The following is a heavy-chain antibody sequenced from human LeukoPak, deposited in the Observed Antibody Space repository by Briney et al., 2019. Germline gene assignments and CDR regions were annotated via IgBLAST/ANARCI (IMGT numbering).Heavy chain of an antibody. Sequence: GGSLRLSCAASGFTFSDSWMHWVRQVPGKGLVSVSLIRSDGSVSYYADSVKGRFTISRDNAKNSLYLQMNSLRAEDTALYYCARAYSSGWYYYYMDVWGKGTTVTVSS. J-gene: IGHJ6*03. CDR3: ARAYSSGWYYYYMDV. CDR2: IRSDGSVS. V-gene: IGHV3-74*01. D-gene: IGHD6-19*01. CDR1: GFTFSDSW.